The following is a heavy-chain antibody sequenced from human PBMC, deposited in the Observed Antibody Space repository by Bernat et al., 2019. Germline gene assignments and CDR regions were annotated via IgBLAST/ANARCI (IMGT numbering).Heavy chain of an antibody. Sequence: EVQLLESGGGLVQPGGSLRLSCVASGFTFSSYAMSWVRQAPGKGLEWVSAISGSGGSTYYADSVKGRFTISRDNSKNTLYLQMNSLRAEDTAVYYCAKDAWDIVVAPAANWYFDLWGRGTLVTVSS. CDR2: ISGSGGST. V-gene: IGHV3-23*01. D-gene: IGHD2-2*01. CDR1: GFTFSSYA. CDR3: AKDAWDIVVAPAANWYFDL. J-gene: IGHJ2*01.